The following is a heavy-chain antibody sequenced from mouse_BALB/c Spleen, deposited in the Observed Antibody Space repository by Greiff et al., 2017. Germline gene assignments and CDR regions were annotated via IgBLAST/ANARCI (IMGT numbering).Heavy chain of an antibody. D-gene: IGHD1-2*01. Sequence: VQVVESGAELVKPGASVKLSCTASGFNIKDTYMHWVKQRPEQGLEWIGRIDPANGNTKYDPKFQGKATITADTSSNTAYLQLSSLTSEDTAVYYCARGNYGSLAYWGQGTLVTVSA. CDR2: IDPANGNT. J-gene: IGHJ3*01. V-gene: IGHV14-3*02. CDR1: GFNIKDTY. CDR3: ARGNYGSLAY.